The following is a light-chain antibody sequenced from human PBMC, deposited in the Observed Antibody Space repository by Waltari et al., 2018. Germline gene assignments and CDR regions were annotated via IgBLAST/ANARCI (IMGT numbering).Light chain of an antibody. V-gene: IGKV3-11*01. CDR2: DAS. CDR1: QSVSSY. CDR3: QQRSNWPPWT. J-gene: IGKJ1*01. Sequence: EIVLTQSPATLSLSPGERATLSCRASQSVSSYLAWYQQQPGQAPRPLIYDASNRATGIPARFSGSGSGTDFTLTISSLEPEDFAVYYCQQRSNWPPWTFGQGTKVEIK.